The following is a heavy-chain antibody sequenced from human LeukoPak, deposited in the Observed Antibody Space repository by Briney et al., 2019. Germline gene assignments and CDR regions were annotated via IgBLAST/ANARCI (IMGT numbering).Heavy chain of an antibody. V-gene: IGHV3-30*18. Sequence: GGSLRLSCVGSGFTFTDYAMSWVRQAPGKGLEWVAVISYDGDNKYFADSVKGRFTISRDNSKNTLYLQMNSLRAEDTAVYYCAKDRLLLARGVIDAFDIWGQGTMVTVSS. CDR1: GFTFTDYA. CDR3: AKDRLLLARGVIDAFDI. D-gene: IGHD3-10*01. CDR2: ISYDGDNK. J-gene: IGHJ3*02.